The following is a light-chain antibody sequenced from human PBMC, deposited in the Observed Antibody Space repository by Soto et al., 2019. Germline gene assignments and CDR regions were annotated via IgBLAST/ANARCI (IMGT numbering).Light chain of an antibody. V-gene: IGLV1-36*01. CDR2: YDD. CDR1: SSNIGNNA. J-gene: IGLJ1*01. CDR3: AAWDDSLEGVV. Sequence: QSVLTQPPSVSDAPRQRVTISCSGSSSNIGNNAVNWYQQLPGKAPKLLIYYDDLLPSGVSDRFSGSKSGTSASLAISGLQSEDEADYYCAAWDDSLEGVVFGTGTKLTVL.